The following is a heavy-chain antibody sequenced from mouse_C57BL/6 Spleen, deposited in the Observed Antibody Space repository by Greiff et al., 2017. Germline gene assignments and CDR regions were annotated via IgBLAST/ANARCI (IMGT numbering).Heavy chain of an antibody. CDR2: IHPNSGST. Sequence: QVQLQQPGAELVKPGASVKLSCKASGYTFTSYWMHWVKQRPGQGLEWIGMIHPNSGSTNYNEKFKSKATLTVDKSSSTAYMQLSSLTSEDSAVXYCARDYSNWYFDVWGTGTTVTVSS. D-gene: IGHD2-5*01. J-gene: IGHJ1*03. V-gene: IGHV1-64*01. CDR1: GYTFTSYW. CDR3: ARDYSNWYFDV.